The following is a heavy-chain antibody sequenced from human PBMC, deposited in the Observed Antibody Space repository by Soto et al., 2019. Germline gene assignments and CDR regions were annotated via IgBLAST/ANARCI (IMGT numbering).Heavy chain of an antibody. D-gene: IGHD5-12*01. CDR3: ARDRYDIVATIDY. Sequence: EVQLVESGGGLVKPGGSLRLSCAASGFTFSSYSMNWVRQAPGKGLEWVSSISSSSSYIYYADSVKGRFTISRDNAKNSLYLQMNSLRAEDTAVYYCARDRYDIVATIDYWGQGTLVTVSS. CDR1: GFTFSSYS. V-gene: IGHV3-21*01. J-gene: IGHJ4*02. CDR2: ISSSSSYI.